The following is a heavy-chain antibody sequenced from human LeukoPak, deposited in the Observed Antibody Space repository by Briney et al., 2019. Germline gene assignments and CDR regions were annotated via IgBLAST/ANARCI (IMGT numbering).Heavy chain of an antibody. J-gene: IGHJ4*02. CDR2: INHSGST. CDR3: ARELRSYCSSTSCPFDY. D-gene: IGHD2-2*01. CDR1: GGSFSGYY. V-gene: IGHV4-34*01. Sequence: TSETLSLTCAVYGGSFSGYYWSWIRQPPGKGLEWMGEINHSGSTNYNPSLKSRVTISVDTSKNQFSLKLSSVTAADTAVYYCARELRSYCSSTSCPFDYWGQGTLVTVSS.